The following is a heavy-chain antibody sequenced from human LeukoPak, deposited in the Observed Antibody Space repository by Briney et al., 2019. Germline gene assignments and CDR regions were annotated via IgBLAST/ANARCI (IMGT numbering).Heavy chain of an antibody. CDR3: ARITVVITYFDY. V-gene: IGHV3-30*03. D-gene: IGHD3-22*01. CDR1: GFTFSSYG. Sequence: SGRSLRLSCAASGFTFSSYGMHWVRQAPGMGLEWVAIISYDGSNKYYADSVKGRFTISRDNAKNSLYLQMNSLIAEDTAVYYCARITVVITYFDYWGQGALVTVSS. J-gene: IGHJ4*02. CDR2: ISYDGSNK.